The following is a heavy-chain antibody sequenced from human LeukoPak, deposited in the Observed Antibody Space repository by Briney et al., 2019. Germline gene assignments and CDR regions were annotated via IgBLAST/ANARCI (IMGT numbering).Heavy chain of an antibody. J-gene: IGHJ4*02. Sequence: KASQTLSLTCAVSGGSISSGGYSWSWIRQPPGKGLEWIGYIYHSGSTYYNPSLKSRVTISVDRSKNQFSLELSSVTAADTAVYYCAREDCSSTSCSVDYWGQGTLVTVSS. D-gene: IGHD2-2*01. CDR1: GGSISSGGYS. CDR2: IYHSGST. V-gene: IGHV4-30-2*01. CDR3: AREDCSSTSCSVDY.